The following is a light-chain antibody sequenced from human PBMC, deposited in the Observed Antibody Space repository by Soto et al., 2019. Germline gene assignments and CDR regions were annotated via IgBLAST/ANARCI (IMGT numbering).Light chain of an antibody. Sequence: QPVLTQPPSVSGAPGQRVTICCTGSSSNIGAGYDVHWYQQLPGTAPKLLIYVNTNRPSGVPDRFSGSKSGTSASLAITGLQAEDEADYYCQSYDSSLSGLVFGGGTKVTVL. CDR1: SSNIGAGYD. J-gene: IGLJ2*01. V-gene: IGLV1-40*01. CDR2: VNT. CDR3: QSYDSSLSGLV.